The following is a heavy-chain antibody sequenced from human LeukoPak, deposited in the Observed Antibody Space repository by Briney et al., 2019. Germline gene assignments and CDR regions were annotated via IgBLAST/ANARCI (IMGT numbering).Heavy chain of an antibody. CDR1: GYTFTGYY. Sequence: ASVKVSCKASGYTFTGYYMHWVRQAPGQGLEWMGWINPNSGGTNYAQKFQGRVTMTTDTSTSTAYMELRSLRSDDTAVYYCARDQGGYAPLDYWGQGTLVTVSS. V-gene: IGHV1-2*02. CDR2: INPNSGGT. D-gene: IGHD5-12*01. CDR3: ARDQGGYAPLDY. J-gene: IGHJ4*02.